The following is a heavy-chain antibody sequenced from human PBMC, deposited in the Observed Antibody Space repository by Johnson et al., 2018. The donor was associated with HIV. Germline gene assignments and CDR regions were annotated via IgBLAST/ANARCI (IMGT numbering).Heavy chain of an antibody. D-gene: IGHD2-21*01. CDR1: GFTFDDYG. J-gene: IGHJ3*02. Sequence: VQLVESGGGVVRPGGSLRLPCAASGFTFDDYGMSWVRQAPGKVLEWVSGIHWTGGSTGYADSVKGRFTISRDNSKNTLYLQMNSLRAEDTAVYYCAKRIHIKEDSAFDIWGQGTMVTVSS. CDR2: IHWTGGST. V-gene: IGHV3-20*04. CDR3: AKRIHIKEDSAFDI.